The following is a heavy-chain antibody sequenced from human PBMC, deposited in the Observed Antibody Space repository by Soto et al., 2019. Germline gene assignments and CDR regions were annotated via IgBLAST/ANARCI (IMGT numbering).Heavy chain of an antibody. CDR3: TRSKSFDY. CDR1: GFTFGDYA. CDR2: IRSKGYGGTT. Sequence: VQLVESGGGLVQPGRSLRLSCTGSGFTFGDYAMSWFRLAPGKGLEWVGFIRSKGYGGTTEYAASAKGRFTISRDDSTSIAYLQMNSLKTEDTAVYYCTRSKSFDYWGQGTLVTVSS. V-gene: IGHV3-49*03. J-gene: IGHJ4*02.